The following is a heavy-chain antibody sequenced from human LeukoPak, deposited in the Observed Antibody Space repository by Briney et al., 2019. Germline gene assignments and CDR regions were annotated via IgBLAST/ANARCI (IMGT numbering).Heavy chain of an antibody. CDR2: ISADNITT. CDR1: GYTFTSYS. V-gene: IGHV1-18*01. Sequence: GDSVKVSCKASGYTFTSYSISWVRLAPGQGPEWMGWISADNITTNYAQKFQGRVTMTTDTSTTTAYMELRSLRFDDTAVYYCARVDAYHLLDLWGQGTLVTVSA. D-gene: IGHD1-14*01. CDR3: ARVDAYHLLDL. J-gene: IGHJ4*02.